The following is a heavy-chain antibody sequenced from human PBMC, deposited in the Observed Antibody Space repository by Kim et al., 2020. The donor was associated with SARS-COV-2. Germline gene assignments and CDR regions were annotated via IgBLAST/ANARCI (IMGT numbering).Heavy chain of an antibody. V-gene: IGHV4-39*07. D-gene: IGHD5-12*01. CDR1: GGSISSSSYY. Sequence: SETLSLTCTVSGGSISSSSYYWGWIRQPPGKGLEWIGSIYYSGSTYYNPSLKSRVTISVDTSKNQFSLKLSSVTAADTAVYYCARDLPVGYSGYDGGDYYYYGMDVWGQGTTVTVSS. CDR3: ARDLPVGYSGYDGGDYYYYGMDV. CDR2: IYYSGST. J-gene: IGHJ6*02.